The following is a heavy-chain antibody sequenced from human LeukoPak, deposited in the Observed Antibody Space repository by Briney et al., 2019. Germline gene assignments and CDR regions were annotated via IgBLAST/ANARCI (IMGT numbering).Heavy chain of an antibody. CDR1: GFTFSSYW. D-gene: IGHD6-13*01. Sequence: GGSLRLSCAASGFTFSSYWMSWVRQAPGKGLEWVANIKQDGSEKYYVDSVEGRFTISRDNAKNSLYLQMNSLRAEDTAVYYCARDRAAAGPPDTSFDYWGQGTLVTVSS. CDR2: IKQDGSEK. CDR3: ARDRAAAGPPDTSFDY. J-gene: IGHJ4*02. V-gene: IGHV3-7*03.